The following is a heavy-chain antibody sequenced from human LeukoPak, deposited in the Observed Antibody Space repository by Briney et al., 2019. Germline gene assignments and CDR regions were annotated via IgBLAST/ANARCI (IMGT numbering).Heavy chain of an antibody. J-gene: IGHJ4*02. CDR1: GFTFSIYS. D-gene: IGHD4-17*01. Sequence: QPGGSLRLSCAASGFTFSIYSMNWVRQAPGMGLEWVSYIGGTHSNIYYADSVKGRFTISRDDAKNSLYLQMNSLRHEDTAVYYCARDRDYAFDSWGQGTLVTVSS. CDR3: ARDRDYAFDS. V-gene: IGHV3-48*02. CDR2: IGGTHSNI.